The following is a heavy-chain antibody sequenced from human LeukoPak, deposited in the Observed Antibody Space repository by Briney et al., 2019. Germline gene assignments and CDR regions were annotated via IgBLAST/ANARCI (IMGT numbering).Heavy chain of an antibody. Sequence: PGRSLRLSCAASGFTFDDYAMHWVRQAPGKGLEWVSGISWNSGSIGYADSVKGRFTISRDNAKNSLYLQMNSLRTEDTALYYCAKEKSRRYGYGSGLDYWGLGTLVTVSS. V-gene: IGHV3-9*01. CDR2: ISWNSGSI. J-gene: IGHJ4*02. CDR1: GFTFDDYA. D-gene: IGHD3-10*01. CDR3: AKEKSRRYGYGSGLDY.